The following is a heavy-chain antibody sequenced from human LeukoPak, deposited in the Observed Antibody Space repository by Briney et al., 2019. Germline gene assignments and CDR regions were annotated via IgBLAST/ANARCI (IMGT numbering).Heavy chain of an antibody. CDR3: AKVGSCSSTSCYDAFDI. V-gene: IGHV3-23*01. CDR2: ISGSGGST. J-gene: IGHJ3*02. Sequence: GGSLRLACAASGFTFSSYGMSWVRQAPGKGLEWVSAISGSGGSTLHADSVKGRFTISRDNSKNTLYLQMNSLRAEDTAVYYCAKVGSCSSTSCYDAFDIWGQGTKVTVSS. CDR1: GFTFSSYG. D-gene: IGHD2-2*01.